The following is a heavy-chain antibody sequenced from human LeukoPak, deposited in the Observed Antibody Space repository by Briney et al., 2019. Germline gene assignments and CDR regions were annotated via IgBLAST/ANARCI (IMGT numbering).Heavy chain of an antibody. D-gene: IGHD3-22*01. Sequence: SGPALVKPTQTLTLTCTFSGFSLSSSGVGVGWVRQPPGKALDWLAFIYWDDDKRYSPSLLHRLTITKDTSRSQVVLTMTNMDHVDTGTYYCARRRDYYDRTGTLDYWGQGTLVTVSS. CDR3: ARRRDYYDRTGTLDY. V-gene: IGHV2-5*02. J-gene: IGHJ4*02. CDR1: GFSLSSSGVG. CDR2: IYWDDDK.